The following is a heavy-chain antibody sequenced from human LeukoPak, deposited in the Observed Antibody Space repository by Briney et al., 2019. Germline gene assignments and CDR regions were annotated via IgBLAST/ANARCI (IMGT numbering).Heavy chain of an antibody. V-gene: IGHV4-34*01. CDR1: GGSFSGYY. Sequence: SETLSLTCAVYGGSFSGYYWSWIRQPPGKGLEWIGEINHSGSTNYNPSLKSRVTISVDTSKNQFSLKLSSVTAADTAVYYCARGGWTIFGVVISWFDPWGQGTLVTVSS. D-gene: IGHD3-3*01. J-gene: IGHJ5*02. CDR3: ARGGWTIFGVVISWFDP. CDR2: INHSGST.